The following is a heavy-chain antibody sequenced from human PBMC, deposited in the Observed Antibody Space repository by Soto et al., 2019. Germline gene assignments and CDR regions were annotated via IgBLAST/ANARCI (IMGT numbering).Heavy chain of an antibody. D-gene: IGHD3-9*01. Sequence: SVKVSCKASGGTFSSYTISWVRQAPGQGLEWMGRIIPILGIANYAQKFQGRVTITADKSISTAYLQWSSLKASDTAMYYCARHDDILTGYYTTFDYWGQGTLVTVSS. CDR3: ARHDDILTGYYTTFDY. CDR1: GGTFSSYT. J-gene: IGHJ4*02. V-gene: IGHV1-69*02. CDR2: IIPILGIA.